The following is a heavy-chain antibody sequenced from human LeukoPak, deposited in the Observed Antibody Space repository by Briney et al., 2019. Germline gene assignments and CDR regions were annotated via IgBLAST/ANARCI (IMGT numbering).Heavy chain of an antibody. D-gene: IGHD5-18*01. J-gene: IGHJ4*02. Sequence: GRSLRLSCAASGFTFSSYAMHWVRQAPGKGLEWVAVISYDGSNKYYADSVKGRFTISRDNSKNTLYLQMNSLRAEDTAVYYCAKLGGGYSYGYSGEVTDYWGQGTLVTVSS. V-gene: IGHV3-30*18. CDR1: GFTFSSYA. CDR3: AKLGGGYSYGYSGEVTDY. CDR2: ISYDGSNK.